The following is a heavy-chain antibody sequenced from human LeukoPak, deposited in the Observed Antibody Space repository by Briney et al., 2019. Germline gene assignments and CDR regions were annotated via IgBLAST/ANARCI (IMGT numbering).Heavy chain of an antibody. J-gene: IGHJ4*02. CDR3: AREPFADYDSSGNLPSPFDY. Sequence: ASVKVSCKASGYTFTGYYMHWVRQAPGQGLEWMGWINPNSGGTNYAQKFQGRVTMTRDMSTSTVYMELSSVRSEDTAVYYCAREPFADYDSSGNLPSPFDYWGQGTLVTASS. CDR1: GYTFTGYY. V-gene: IGHV1-2*02. D-gene: IGHD3-22*01. CDR2: INPNSGGT.